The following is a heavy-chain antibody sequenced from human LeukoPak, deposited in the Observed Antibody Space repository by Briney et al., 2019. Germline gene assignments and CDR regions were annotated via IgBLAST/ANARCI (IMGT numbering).Heavy chain of an antibody. D-gene: IGHD6-13*01. CDR1: GFSFNYYN. CDR2: ISSGGDHI. Sequence: GGSLRLSCAASGFSFNYYNMNWVRQAPGEGLEWLSSISSGGDHIYYADSVKGRFTISRDNAKNSLYLQMNSLRAEDTAVYYCARRAAAVALDYWGQGTLVTVSS. V-gene: IGHV3-21*01. J-gene: IGHJ4*02. CDR3: ARRAAAVALDY.